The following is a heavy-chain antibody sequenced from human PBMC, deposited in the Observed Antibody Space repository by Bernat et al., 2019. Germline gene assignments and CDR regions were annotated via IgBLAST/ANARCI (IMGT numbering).Heavy chain of an antibody. CDR1: GYTFTSYG. CDR2: ISAYNGNT. J-gene: IGHJ5*02. V-gene: IGHV1-18*01. D-gene: IGHD2-2*01. Sequence: QVQLVQSGAEVKKPGASVKVSCKASGYTFTSYGISWVRQAPGQGLEWMGWISAYNGNTNYAQKLQGRVTMTTDTSTSTAYMELRSLRSDDTAVYYCARDLRYCSGTSCYGIAWFDPWGQGTLVTVSA. CDR3: ARDLRYCSGTSCYGIAWFDP.